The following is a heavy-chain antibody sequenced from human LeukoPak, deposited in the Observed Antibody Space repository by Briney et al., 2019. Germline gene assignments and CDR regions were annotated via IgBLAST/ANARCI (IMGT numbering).Heavy chain of an antibody. J-gene: IGHJ6*02. V-gene: IGHV3-48*02. CDR2: ITWSGDI. D-gene: IGHD5-12*01. CDR1: GFTFSNYG. CDR3: ARDPGNSGYGMDV. Sequence: GGSLRLSCAASGFTFSNYGMHWARQAPGKGLEWVSHITWSGDIFYSDSVKGRFTISRDSAKSSLCLQMNSLRDEDTAVYYCARDPGNSGYGMDVWGQGTTVLVSS.